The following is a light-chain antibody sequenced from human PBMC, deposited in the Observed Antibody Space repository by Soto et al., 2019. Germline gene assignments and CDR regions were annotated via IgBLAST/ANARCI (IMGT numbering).Light chain of an antibody. CDR2: YVS. J-gene: IGLJ2*01. CDR3: SSYTSSSTLVV. CDR1: SSDVGGYNY. Sequence: QSALTQPASVSGSPGQSITISCTGTSSDVGGYNYVSWYQQHPGKAPKLMIYYVSNRPSGVSNRFSVSKSGNTASLTISGLQAEDEADYYCSSYTSSSTLVVFGGGTKVTVL. V-gene: IGLV2-14*01.